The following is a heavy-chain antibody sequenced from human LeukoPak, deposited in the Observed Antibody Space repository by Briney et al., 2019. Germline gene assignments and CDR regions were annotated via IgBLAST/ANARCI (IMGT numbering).Heavy chain of an antibody. J-gene: IGHJ4*02. CDR1: GFTFSSYG. CDR3: AKKDTGYSSGWDFDY. Sequence: GGSLRLSCAASGFTFSSYGMHWVRQAPGKGLEWVAVISYDGSNKYYADSVKGRFTISRDNSKNTPYLQMNSLRAEDTAVYYCAKKDTGYSSGWDFDYWGQGTLVTVSS. D-gene: IGHD6-19*01. CDR2: ISYDGSNK. V-gene: IGHV3-30*18.